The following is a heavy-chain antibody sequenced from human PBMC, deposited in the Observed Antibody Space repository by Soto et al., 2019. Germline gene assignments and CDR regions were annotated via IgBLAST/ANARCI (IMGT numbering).Heavy chain of an antibody. Sequence: PGGSLRLSCAASGFTFSSYSMNWVRQAPGKGLEWVSYISSSSSTIYYADSVKGRFTISRDNAKNSLYLQINSLRDEDTAVYYCARGEQRTNYYLWSGYYFHYGMAVWGTLTTATV. D-gene: IGHD3-3*01. CDR1: GFTFSSYS. J-gene: IGHJ6*04. V-gene: IGHV3-48*02. CDR3: ARGEQRTNYYLWSGYYFHYGMAV. CDR2: ISSSSSTI.